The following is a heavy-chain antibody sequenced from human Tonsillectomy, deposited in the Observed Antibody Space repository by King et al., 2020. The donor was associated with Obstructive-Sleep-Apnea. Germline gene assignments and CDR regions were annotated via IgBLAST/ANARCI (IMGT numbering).Heavy chain of an antibody. J-gene: IGHJ4*02. Sequence: VQLVESGGGLVKPGGSLRLSCAASGFTFSSYTMNWVRQAPGKGLEWVSSISSSSTFFYYADSVKGRFTISRDNAKNSLSLQMNSLRVEDTAVYFCARDREGASTHPYYFDFWGQGTLVTVSS. V-gene: IGHV3-21*01. CDR2: ISSSSTFF. CDR1: GFTFSSYT. D-gene: IGHD1-26*01. CDR3: ARDREGASTHPYYFDF.